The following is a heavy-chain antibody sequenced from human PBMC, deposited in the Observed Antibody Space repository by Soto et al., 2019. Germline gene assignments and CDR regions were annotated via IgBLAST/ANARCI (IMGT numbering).Heavy chain of an antibody. D-gene: IGHD2-15*01. CDR1: GGTFSSYA. CDR3: ARVAGVVVAATWFDP. V-gene: IGHV1-69*13. Sequence: SVKVSCKASGGTFSSYAISWVRQAPGQGIEWMGGIIPIFGTANYAQKFQGRVTITADESTSTAYMELSSLRSEDTAVYYCARVAGVVVAATWFDPWGQGTLVTVSS. J-gene: IGHJ5*02. CDR2: IIPIFGTA.